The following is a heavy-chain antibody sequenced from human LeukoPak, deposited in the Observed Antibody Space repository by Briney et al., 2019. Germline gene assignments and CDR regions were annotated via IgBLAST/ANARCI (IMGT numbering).Heavy chain of an antibody. CDR3: AKGPPRRFGFEVGYYMDV. CDR1: GFTFSSYA. CDR2: ISGSGGST. J-gene: IGHJ6*03. Sequence: GGSLRLSCAASGFTFSSYAMSWVRQAPGKGLEWVSAISGSGGSTYYADSVKGQFTISRDNSKNTLYLQMNSLRAEDTAVYYCAKGPPRRFGFEVGYYMDVWGKGTTVTVSS. D-gene: IGHD1-14*01. V-gene: IGHV3-23*01.